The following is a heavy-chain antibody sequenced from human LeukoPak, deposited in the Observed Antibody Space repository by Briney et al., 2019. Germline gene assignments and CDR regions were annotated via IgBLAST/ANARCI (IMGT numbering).Heavy chain of an antibody. CDR2: ISYDGSNK. CDR3: AKEGAHYDSFYGMDV. J-gene: IGHJ6*02. CDR1: GFTFSSYG. Sequence: GGSLRLSCVASGFTFSSYGMHWVRQAPGKGLEWVAVISYDGSNKYYADSVKGRFTISRDNSKNTLYLQMNSLRAEDTAVYYCAKEGAHYDSFYGMDVWGQGTTVTVSS. V-gene: IGHV3-30*18. D-gene: IGHD3-3*01.